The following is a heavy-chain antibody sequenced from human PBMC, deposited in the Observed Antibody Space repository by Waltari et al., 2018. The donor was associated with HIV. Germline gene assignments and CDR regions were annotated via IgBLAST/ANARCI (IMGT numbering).Heavy chain of an antibody. CDR3: ATTHGSGDYDNDFDY. D-gene: IGHD3-10*01. V-gene: IGHV3-7*01. J-gene: IGHJ4*02. CDR2: INQAGTER. Sequence: EVQLVESGGGWVQPGGSLTLPCEASGFTFTFYWLRWVRQGPGKGLEWVANINQAGTERHYVDSVRGRFTISRDNDKTSVFLQMNSLTVEDTAVYYCATTHGSGDYDNDFDYWGQGTLV. CDR1: GFTFTFYW.